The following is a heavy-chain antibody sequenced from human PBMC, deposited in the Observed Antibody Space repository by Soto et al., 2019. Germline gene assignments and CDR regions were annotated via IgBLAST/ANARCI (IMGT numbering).Heavy chain of an antibody. CDR2: MYHSGDS. CDR1: GGSISTDNW. D-gene: IGHD5-18*01. Sequence: SETLSLTCAVSGGSISTDNWWSWVRQPPGKGLEWIGEMYHSGDSNFNPSLKSRVTISVDRSNNQFSLGLTSVTAADTAVYYCVRALRHTAMVYPWFDPWGQGTLVTVSS. V-gene: IGHV4-4*02. J-gene: IGHJ5*02. CDR3: VRALRHTAMVYPWFDP.